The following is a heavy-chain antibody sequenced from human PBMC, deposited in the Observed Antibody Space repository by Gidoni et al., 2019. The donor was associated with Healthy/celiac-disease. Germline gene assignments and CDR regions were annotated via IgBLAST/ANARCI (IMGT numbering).Heavy chain of an antibody. CDR1: GFTFSSYA. V-gene: IGHV3-23*01. D-gene: IGHD3-10*01. CDR3: AKDKREGITMVRGPGGFDL. Sequence: EVQLLESGGGLVQPGGSLRLSCAASGFTFSSYAMSWVRQAPGKGLEWVSAISGSGGSTYYADSVKGRFTISRDNSKNTLYLQMNSLRAEDTAVYYCAKDKREGITMVRGPGGFDLWGRGTLVTVSS. J-gene: IGHJ2*01. CDR2: ISGSGGST.